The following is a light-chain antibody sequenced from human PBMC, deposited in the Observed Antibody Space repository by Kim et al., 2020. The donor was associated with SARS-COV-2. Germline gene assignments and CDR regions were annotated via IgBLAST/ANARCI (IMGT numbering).Light chain of an antibody. Sequence: SSSLPPPPSFSFSPFPPARIPCSGDKLGDKYACXDQQKAGQSPVVVIYQDNKRPSGIPERFSGSNSGNTASLTISGTQAMDEADYYCQEWETSPWVFGGG. V-gene: IGLV3-1*01. CDR2: QDN. J-gene: IGLJ3*02. CDR1: KLGDKY. CDR3: QEWETSPWV.